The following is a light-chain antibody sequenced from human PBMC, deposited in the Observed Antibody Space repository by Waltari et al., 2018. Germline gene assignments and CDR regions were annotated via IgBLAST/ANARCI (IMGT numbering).Light chain of an antibody. CDR2: DVI. V-gene: IGLV2-23*02. Sequence: QSALTQPASVSGSPGQSITISCTGSSNNIGFYDLLSLYQQHPGKAPKLIIFDVIKRPSGVSDRFSGSKSGNTASLTISGLQTEDDADYYCCSYSGSGSFPYVFGPGTRVAVL. CDR3: CSYSGSGSFPYV. CDR1: SNNIGFYDL. J-gene: IGLJ1*01.